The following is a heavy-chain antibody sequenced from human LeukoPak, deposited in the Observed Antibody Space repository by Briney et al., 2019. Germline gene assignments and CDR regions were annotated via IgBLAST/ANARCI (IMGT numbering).Heavy chain of an antibody. CDR1: GGSFSGYY. CDR3: ARGRDTAMVTRYPPGDY. CDR2: INHSGST. V-gene: IGHV4-34*01. D-gene: IGHD5-18*01. Sequence: SETLSLTCAVYGGSFSGYYWSWIRQPPGKGLEWIGEINHSGSTNYNPSLKSRVTISVDTSKNQFSLKLSSVTAADTAVYYCARGRDTAMVTRYPPGDYWGQGTLVTVSS. J-gene: IGHJ4*02.